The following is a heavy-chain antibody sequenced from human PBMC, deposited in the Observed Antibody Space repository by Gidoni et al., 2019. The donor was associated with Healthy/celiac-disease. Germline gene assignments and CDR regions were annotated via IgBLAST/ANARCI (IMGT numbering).Heavy chain of an antibody. J-gene: IGHJ5*02. V-gene: IGHV1-69*01. CDR2: ISPIFGTA. Sequence: VQLVPSGAEVTKPGSSVKVSCNASGGTFSSSAISWVRQVPGQGLVWMGGISPIFGTATDAQKFQGRVTITADESTSTAYMELSSLRSEDTAVYYWARRRELTGTISLTITNWFDPWGQGTLVTVSS. D-gene: IGHD1-7*01. CDR1: GGTFSSSA. CDR3: ARRRELTGTISLTITNWFDP.